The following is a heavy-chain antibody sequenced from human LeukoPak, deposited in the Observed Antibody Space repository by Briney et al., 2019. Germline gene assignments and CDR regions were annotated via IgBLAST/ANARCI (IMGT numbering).Heavy chain of an antibody. CDR2: ISGSGGST. V-gene: IGHV3-23*01. CDR1: GFTFSSHA. J-gene: IGHJ4*02. D-gene: IGHD1-7*01. Sequence: GGSLRLSCAASGFTFSSHAMSWVRQAPGKGLEWVSAISGSGGSTYYADSVKGRFTISRDNSKNTLYLQMNSLRAEDTAVYYCAKDGKTRNWNYFQAKPVYWGQGTLVTVSS. CDR3: AKDGKTRNWNYFQAKPVY.